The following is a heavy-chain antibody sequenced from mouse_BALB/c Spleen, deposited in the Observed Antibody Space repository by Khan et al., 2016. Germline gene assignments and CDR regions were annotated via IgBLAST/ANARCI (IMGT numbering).Heavy chain of an antibody. Sequence: EVELVESGGGLVKPGGSLKLSCAASGFTFSDYYMYWVRQTPEKRLEWVATISDGGSYTYYPDSVKGRFTISRDNAKNNLYRQMSSLKSEDTAMYYGARDDRWFAYGGQGTLVTVSA. V-gene: IGHV5-4*02. D-gene: IGHD2-14*01. CDR2: ISDGGSYT. CDR1: GFTFSDYY. CDR3: ARDDRWFAY. J-gene: IGHJ3*01.